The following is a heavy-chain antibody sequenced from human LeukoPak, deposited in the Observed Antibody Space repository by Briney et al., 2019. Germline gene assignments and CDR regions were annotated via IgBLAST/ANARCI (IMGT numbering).Heavy chain of an antibody. CDR2: IYYTGST. Sequence: SQTLSLTCPVSGGSINSGDYYWSWIRQPPGKGLECIGYIYYTGSTYYNPALKSRITISVDTSKNQFSLNVNSVTAADAAVYYCAREDYDILTGQTFDAFDIWGQGTMVTVSS. D-gene: IGHD3-9*01. V-gene: IGHV4-30-4*01. CDR3: AREDYDILTGQTFDAFDI. CDR1: GGSINSGDYY. J-gene: IGHJ3*02.